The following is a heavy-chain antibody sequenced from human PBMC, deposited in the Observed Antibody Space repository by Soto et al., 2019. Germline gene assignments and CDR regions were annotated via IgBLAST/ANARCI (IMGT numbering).Heavy chain of an antibody. Sequence: QVQLVQSGAEVKKPGSSVKVSCKASGGTFSSYAISWVRQAPGQGLEWMGGIIPIPGTANYAQKFQGRVKITADESTSTAYMELSSLRSDDTAVYYCARSQGSSTSLEIYYYYYYGMDVWGQRTTVTVSS. D-gene: IGHD2-2*01. CDR1: GGTFSSYA. CDR3: ARSQGSSTSLEIYYYYYYGMDV. V-gene: IGHV1-69*01. CDR2: IIPIPGTA. J-gene: IGHJ6*02.